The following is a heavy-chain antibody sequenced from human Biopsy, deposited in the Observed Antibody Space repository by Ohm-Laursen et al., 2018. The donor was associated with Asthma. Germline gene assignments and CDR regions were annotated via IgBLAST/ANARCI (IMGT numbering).Heavy chain of an antibody. CDR2: INAGNGNT. V-gene: IGHV1-3*01. J-gene: IGHJ3*02. CDR1: GYTFINYA. Sequence: SVKVSCKASGYTFINYAIHWVRQAPGQRLEWMGWINAGNGNTKYSQKFQGRVTITRDTSASTAYMDLSSLRSEDTAVYYCARTYYDFLTGQVNDAFASWGQGTMVTVSS. D-gene: IGHD3-9*01. CDR3: ARTYYDFLTGQVNDAFAS.